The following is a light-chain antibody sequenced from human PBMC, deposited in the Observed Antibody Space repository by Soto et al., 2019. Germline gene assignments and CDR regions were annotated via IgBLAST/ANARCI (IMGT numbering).Light chain of an antibody. Sequence: DIQMTQSPSSLSASVGDRVTITCRASQTITNYLNWYQQKPGKAPKLLIYAASTLLSGVPSRFTGGGSGTDFTLTIDSLQPADFATYFCQQSYSSPWTFGQGTKVEI. V-gene: IGKV1-39*01. J-gene: IGKJ1*01. CDR3: QQSYSSPWT. CDR2: AAS. CDR1: QTITNY.